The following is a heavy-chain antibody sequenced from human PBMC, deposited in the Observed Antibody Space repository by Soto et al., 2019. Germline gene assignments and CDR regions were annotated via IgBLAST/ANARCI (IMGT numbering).Heavy chain of an antibody. CDR3: ARHLAAGDL. J-gene: IGHJ4*02. CDR1: GYIFINYY. D-gene: IGHD2-21*01. V-gene: IGHV1-46*01. Sequence: XXVKFSCKASGYIFINYYIHWVRQAPGHXXXXXXXXKXXXGSXXYEXXXXXXVQXXXXXXXSKVYMELSRLTSEDPAMYYCARHLAAGDLWGQGTMVIVAS. CDR2: XKXXXGSX.